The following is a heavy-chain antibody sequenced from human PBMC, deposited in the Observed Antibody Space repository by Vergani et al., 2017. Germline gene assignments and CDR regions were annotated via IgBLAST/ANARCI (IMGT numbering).Heavy chain of an antibody. V-gene: IGHV1-3*01. CDR3: ARDQDIVVVVASGAFDI. J-gene: IGHJ3*02. CDR1: GYTFTSYA. D-gene: IGHD2-15*01. Sequence: QVQLVQSGAEVKKPGASVKVSCKASGYTFTSYAMHWVRQAPGQRLEGMGWINAGNGNTKYSQTFQGRVTITRDTSASTAYMELSSLRSEDTAVYYCARDQDIVVVVASGAFDIWGQGTMVTVSS. CDR2: INAGNGNT.